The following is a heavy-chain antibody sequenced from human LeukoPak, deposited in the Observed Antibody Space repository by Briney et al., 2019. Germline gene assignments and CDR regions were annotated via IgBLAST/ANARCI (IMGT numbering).Heavy chain of an antibody. D-gene: IGHD1-1*01. Sequence: PGGSLRLSCAAAGFAFSSNALSWVRQAPGEGLDWVSSISVSSTTYYLDSVKGRFTISRDNSNNALFLQMNSLRAEDTALYYCAECNLDNCREGFHIWGQGTMVTVSS. J-gene: IGHJ3*02. V-gene: IGHV3-23*01. CDR3: AECNLDNCREGFHI. CDR2: ISVSSTT. CDR1: GFAFSSNA.